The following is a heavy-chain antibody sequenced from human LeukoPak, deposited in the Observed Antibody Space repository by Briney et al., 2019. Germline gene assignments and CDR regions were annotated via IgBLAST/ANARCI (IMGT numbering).Heavy chain of an antibody. D-gene: IGHD1-26*01. CDR2: INSDGSST. Sequence: PGGSLRLSCAASGLTVSKNYMSWVRQAPGKGLVWVSRINSDGSSTSYADSVKGRFTISRDNAKNTLYLQMNSLRAEDTAVYYCARASGSYPGFSPHMDVWGKGITVTVSS. V-gene: IGHV3-74*01. J-gene: IGHJ6*03. CDR1: GLTVSKNY. CDR3: ARASGSYPGFSPHMDV.